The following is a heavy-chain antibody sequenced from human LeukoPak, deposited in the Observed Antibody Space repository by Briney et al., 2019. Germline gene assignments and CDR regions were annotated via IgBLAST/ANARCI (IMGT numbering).Heavy chain of an antibody. CDR2: MYYSGST. CDR1: GGSISSSGYY. Sequence: SETLSLTCTVSGGSISSSGYYWGWIRQPPGKGLEWIGSMYYSGSTYYNPSLKSRVTISVDTSKNHFSLKLSSVTAADTAVYYCARAGGGRYYDILTGYYTLDYWGQGTLVTVSS. V-gene: IGHV4-39*07. CDR3: ARAGGGRYYDILTGYYTLDY. D-gene: IGHD3-9*01. J-gene: IGHJ4*02.